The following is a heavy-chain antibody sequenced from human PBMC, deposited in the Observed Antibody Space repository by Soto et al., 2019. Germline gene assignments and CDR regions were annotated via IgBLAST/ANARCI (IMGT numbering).Heavy chain of an antibody. J-gene: IGHJ4*02. V-gene: IGHV1-18*04. CDR3: ARSYSYGSYWYFDD. CDR2: ITVSNGNT. CDR1: GYTFSTYG. Sequence: QGPLVQSGAEVKKPGASVKVSCTASGYTFSTYGVSWVRQAPGQGLEWMGWITVSNGNTNDIDNLQGRVTMTTDTSTTTAYMELWRLRSDDTAVYYCARSYSYGSYWYFDDWGQGTLVIVSS. D-gene: IGHD5-18*01.